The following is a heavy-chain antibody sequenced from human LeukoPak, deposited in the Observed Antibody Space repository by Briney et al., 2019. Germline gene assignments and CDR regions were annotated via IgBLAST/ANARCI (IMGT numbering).Heavy chain of an antibody. J-gene: IGHJ5*01. Sequence: GGSLRLSCAASGLTFSSYAMSWVRQAPGKGLEWVSGISGSGISTLYADSVQGRFIISRDNSNNTLYLEMNNLRAEYTAVYYCAKDRLKGIAAAGTGWFDSWGQGALVTVSS. CDR1: GLTFSSYA. V-gene: IGHV3-23*01. CDR3: AKDRLKGIAAAGTGWFDS. CDR2: ISGSGIST. D-gene: IGHD6-13*01.